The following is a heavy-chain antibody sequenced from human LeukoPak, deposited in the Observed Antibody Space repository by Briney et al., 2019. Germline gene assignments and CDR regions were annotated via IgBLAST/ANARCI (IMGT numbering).Heavy chain of an antibody. D-gene: IGHD4-11*01. Sequence: ASVKVSCKASGYTFTSYDINWVRQATGQGLEWMGWMNPNSGNTGYAQKFQGRVTMTTDTSTSTAYMELRSLRSDDTAVYYCARSEEVTPDQEYFQHWGQGTLVTVSS. CDR3: ARSEEVTPDQEYFQH. CDR1: GYTFTSYD. J-gene: IGHJ1*01. CDR2: MNPNSGNT. V-gene: IGHV1-8*02.